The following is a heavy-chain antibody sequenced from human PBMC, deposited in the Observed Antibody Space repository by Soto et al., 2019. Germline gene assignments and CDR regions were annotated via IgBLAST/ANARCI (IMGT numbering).Heavy chain of an antibody. D-gene: IGHD2-2*01. V-gene: IGHV3-48*01. Sequence: EVQLVESGGGLVQPGGYLRLSCAASGFTFSSYNMNWVRQAPGKGLEWVSYISTSSSTEYYADSVKGRFTISRDNAKNSLYLQMNSLRAEDTAVYYCARDNDQLTFGPWGQGTLVTVSS. CDR3: ARDNDQLTFGP. J-gene: IGHJ5*02. CDR1: GFTFSSYN. CDR2: ISTSSSTE.